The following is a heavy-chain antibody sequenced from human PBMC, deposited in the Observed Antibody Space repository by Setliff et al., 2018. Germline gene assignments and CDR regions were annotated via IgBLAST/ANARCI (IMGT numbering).Heavy chain of an antibody. CDR1: GGTFSYYY. V-gene: IGHV4-34*01. D-gene: IGHD3-3*01. Sequence: SETLSLTCAASGGTFSYYYWTWIRQSQGKGLEWIGEINHSGSTTYNQSLKSRVTISVDTSKNKFSLKLRSVTAADKAVYYCARMSGFLYMDVWGKGTTVTVSS. CDR2: INHSGST. J-gene: IGHJ6*03. CDR3: ARMSGFLYMDV.